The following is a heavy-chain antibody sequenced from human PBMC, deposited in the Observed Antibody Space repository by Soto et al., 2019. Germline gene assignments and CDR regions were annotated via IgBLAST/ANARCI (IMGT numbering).Heavy chain of an antibody. CDR2: IYYSGST. Sequence: QVQLQESGPGLVKPSQTLSLTCTVSGGSISSGGYYWSGIRQHPGKGMEWIGYIYYSGSTYYNPSLNSRVTISRDTSKNQFSLKLSSVTAADTAVYYCARRRSGGGLNYWGQGTLVTVSS. J-gene: IGHJ4*02. CDR3: ARRRSGGGLNY. D-gene: IGHD2-15*01. V-gene: IGHV4-31*03. CDR1: GGSISSGGYY.